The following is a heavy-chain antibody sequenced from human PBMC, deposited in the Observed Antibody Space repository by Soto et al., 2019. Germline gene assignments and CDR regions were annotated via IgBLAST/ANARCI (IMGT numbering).Heavy chain of an antibody. CDR3: ARDLPYDSSGYYYSNWFDP. Sequence: GGSLGFSCAASGFSLSSYIMNWVRQAPGKGLEWVSSISSSSSYIYYADSVKGRFTISRDNAKNSLYLQMNSLRAEDTAVYSCARDLPYDSSGYYYSNWFDPWGQGTLVTVS. CDR2: ISSSSSYI. D-gene: IGHD3-22*01. V-gene: IGHV3-21*01. J-gene: IGHJ5*02. CDR1: GFSLSSYI.